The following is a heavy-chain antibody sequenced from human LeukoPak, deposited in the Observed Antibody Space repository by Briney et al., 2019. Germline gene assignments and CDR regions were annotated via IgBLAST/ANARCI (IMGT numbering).Heavy chain of an antibody. CDR2: ISGSGGST. J-gene: IGHJ6*03. Sequence: PGGSLRLSCAASGFTFSSYGMSWVRQAPGKGLEWVSAISGSGGSTYYADSVKGRFTISRDNSKNTLYLQMNSLRAEDTAVYYCAKDNYYGSGSYYDYYYYYMDVWGKGTTVTISS. V-gene: IGHV3-23*01. D-gene: IGHD3-10*01. CDR3: AKDNYYGSGSYYDYYYYYMDV. CDR1: GFTFSSYG.